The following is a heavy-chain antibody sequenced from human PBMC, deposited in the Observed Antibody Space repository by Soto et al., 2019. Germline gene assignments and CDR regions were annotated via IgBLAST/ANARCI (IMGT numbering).Heavy chain of an antibody. CDR2: ISGSGGST. Sequence: GGSLRLSCAASGFTFSSYAMSWVRQAPGKGLEWVSAISGSGGSTYYADSVKGRFTISRDNSKNTLYLQMNSLRAEDTAVYYCAKGSGSYFQRVSGAFDIWGQGTMVTVSS. V-gene: IGHV3-23*01. J-gene: IGHJ3*02. D-gene: IGHD3-10*01. CDR3: AKGSGSYFQRVSGAFDI. CDR1: GFTFSSYA.